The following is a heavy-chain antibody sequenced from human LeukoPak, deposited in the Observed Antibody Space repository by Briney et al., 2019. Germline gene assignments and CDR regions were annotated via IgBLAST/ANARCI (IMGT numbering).Heavy chain of an antibody. D-gene: IGHD6-6*01. J-gene: IGHJ6*03. CDR1: GYSFTTYG. CDR2: ISAYNGDT. V-gene: IGHV1-18*01. CDR3: ARGISDYGSLGYYYYYMDV. Sequence: GASVKVSCKTSGYSFTTYGVTWVRQAPRQGLEWMGWISAYNGDTNYAQKFQGRFTMTTDTSTSTANMELRSLRSDDTAVYYCARGISDYGSLGYYYYYMDVWGKGTTVTASS.